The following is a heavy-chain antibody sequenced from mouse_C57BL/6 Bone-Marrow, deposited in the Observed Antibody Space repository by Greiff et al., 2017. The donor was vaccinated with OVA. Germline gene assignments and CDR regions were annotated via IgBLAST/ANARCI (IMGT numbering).Heavy chain of an antibody. CDR1: GYSFTGYY. J-gene: IGHJ2*01. V-gene: IGHV1-42*01. CDR3: ANY. CDR2: INPRTGGT. Sequence: EVQLQQSGPELVKPGASVKISCKASGYSFTGYYMNWVKQSPEKSLEWIGEINPRTGGTTYNQKFKAKATLTGDKSSSTAYMQLMSLTSEDSAVYYCANYWCQGTTLTVSS.